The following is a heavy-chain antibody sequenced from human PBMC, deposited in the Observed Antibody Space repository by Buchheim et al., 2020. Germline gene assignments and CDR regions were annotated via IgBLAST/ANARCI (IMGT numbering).Heavy chain of an antibody. CDR3: ALPLLDSSGYEVYYYYYGMDV. CDR2: INPNSGGT. J-gene: IGHJ6*02. D-gene: IGHD3-22*01. Sequence: QVQLVQSGAEVKKPGASVKVSCKASGYTFTGYYMHWVRQAPGQGLEWMGWINPNSGGTNYAQKFQGRVTMTRDTSISTASMELSRLRSDDTAVYYCALPLLDSSGYEVYYYYYGMDVWGQGTT. V-gene: IGHV1-2*02. CDR1: GYTFTGYY.